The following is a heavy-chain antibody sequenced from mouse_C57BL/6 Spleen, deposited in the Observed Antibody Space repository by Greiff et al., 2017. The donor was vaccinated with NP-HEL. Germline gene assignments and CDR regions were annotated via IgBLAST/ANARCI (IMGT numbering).Heavy chain of an antibody. Sequence: EVQGVESGGGLVKPGGSLKLSCAASGFTFSSYAMSWVRQTPAKRLEWVATISDGGSYTYYPDNVKGRFTISRDNAKNNLYLQMSHLKSEDTAMYYCARDRGNYENYAMDYWGQGTSVTVSS. CDR3: ARDRGNYENYAMDY. CDR1: GFTFSSYA. CDR2: ISDGGSYT. J-gene: IGHJ4*01. V-gene: IGHV5-4*01. D-gene: IGHD2-1*01.